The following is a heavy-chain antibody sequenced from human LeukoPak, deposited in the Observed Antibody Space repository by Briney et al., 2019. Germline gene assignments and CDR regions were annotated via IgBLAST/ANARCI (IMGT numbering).Heavy chain of an antibody. CDR1: GSSFSNYW. D-gene: IGHD7-27*01. J-gene: IGHJ4*02. Sequence: GGSLRLSCAASGSSFSNYWMTWFRQPPGNGMEWVGNIKQVGSEKYYVVSVKGRFTISRDNAKNSLYLQMNSLRVEDTAIYYCARDYVWGSSESDYWGQGTLVTVSS. CDR3: ARDYVWGSSESDY. CDR2: IKQVGSEK. V-gene: IGHV3-7*01.